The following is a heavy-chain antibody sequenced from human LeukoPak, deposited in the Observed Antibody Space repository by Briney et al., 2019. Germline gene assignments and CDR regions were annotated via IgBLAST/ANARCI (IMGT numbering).Heavy chain of an antibody. CDR3: ARDRSREVDY. V-gene: IGHV3-74*01. CDR2: INSDASST. CDR1: GFSFSNYW. J-gene: IGHJ4*02. D-gene: IGHD1-26*01. Sequence: PGGSLRLSCAASGFSFSNYWMHWVRQAPGKGLVWLSRINSDASSTNYADSVKGRFTISRGNAKNTLCLQMNSLRAEDTAVYYCARDRSREVDYWGQGTLVTASS.